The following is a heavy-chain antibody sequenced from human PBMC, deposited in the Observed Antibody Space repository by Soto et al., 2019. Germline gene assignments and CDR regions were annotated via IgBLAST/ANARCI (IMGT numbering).Heavy chain of an antibody. CDR1: GFTFSSYT. CDR2: ISSSSSHI. J-gene: IGHJ5*02. Sequence: PGGSLRLSCAASGFTFSSYTMSWVRQAPGKGLEWVSSISSSSSHIYYADSVKGRFTISRDNAKNSLYLLMNSLRAEDTAVYYCAREWTSSTSCYGCWFDPWGQGTLVTVSS. D-gene: IGHD2-2*01. V-gene: IGHV3-21*01. CDR3: AREWTSSTSCYGCWFDP.